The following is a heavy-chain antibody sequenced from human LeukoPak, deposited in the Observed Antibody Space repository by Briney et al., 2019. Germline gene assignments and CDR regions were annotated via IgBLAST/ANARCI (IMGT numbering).Heavy chain of an antibody. J-gene: IGHJ5*02. CDR1: GGSISSSSYY. D-gene: IGHD2-2*03. V-gene: IGHV4-39*01. CDR3: ARHGGYCSSTSCRRNWFDP. Sequence: SETLSLTCTLSGGSISSSSYYWGWIRQPPGKGLEWIGSIYYSGSTYYNPSLKSRVTISVDTSKNQFSLKLSSVTAADTAVYYCARHGGYCSSTSCRRNWFDPWGQGTLVTVSS. CDR2: IYYSGST.